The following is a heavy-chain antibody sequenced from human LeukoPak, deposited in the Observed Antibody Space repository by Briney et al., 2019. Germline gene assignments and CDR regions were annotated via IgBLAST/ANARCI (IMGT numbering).Heavy chain of an antibody. D-gene: IGHD3-16*02. CDR1: GGSFSGYY. V-gene: IGHV4-34*01. Sequence: SETLSLTCAVYGGSFSGYYWNWIRQPPGKGLEWIGYIYHSVSTYYNPSLKSRVTISVDRSKNQLSLNLSPVTAADTAVYYCARGVTSLYFDYWGQGTLVTVSS. CDR3: ARGVTSLYFDY. J-gene: IGHJ4*02. CDR2: IYHSVST.